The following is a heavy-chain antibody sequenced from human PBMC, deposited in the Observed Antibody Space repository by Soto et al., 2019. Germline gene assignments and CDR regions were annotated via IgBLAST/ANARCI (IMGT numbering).Heavy chain of an antibody. V-gene: IGHV4-39*07. CDR1: GGSISSSSYY. CDR3: ARNVDTAMEGNWFDP. CDR2: IYYSGST. D-gene: IGHD5-18*01. Sequence: ASETLSLTCTVSGGSISSSSYYWGWIRQPPGKGLEWIGRIYYSGSTYYNPSLKSRVTISVDTSKNQFSLKLSSVTAADTAVYYCARNVDTAMEGNWFDPWGQGTLVTVSS. J-gene: IGHJ5*02.